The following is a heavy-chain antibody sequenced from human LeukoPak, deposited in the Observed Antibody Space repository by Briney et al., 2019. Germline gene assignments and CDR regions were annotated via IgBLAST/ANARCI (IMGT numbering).Heavy chain of an antibody. V-gene: IGHV3-30-3*01. CDR1: GFTFSSYA. CDR2: ISYDGSNK. J-gene: IGHJ5*02. CDR3: ARDYCGGDCYSGGDNWFDP. Sequence: PGGSLRLSCAASGFTFSSYAMHWVRQAPGKGLEWVAVISYDGSNKYYADSVEGRFTISRDNSKNTLYLQMNSLRAEDTAVYYCARDYCGGDCYSGGDNWFDPWGQGTLVTVSS. D-gene: IGHD2-21*02.